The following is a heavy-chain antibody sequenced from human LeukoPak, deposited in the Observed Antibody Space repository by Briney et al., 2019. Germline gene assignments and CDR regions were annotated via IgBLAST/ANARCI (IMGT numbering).Heavy chain of an antibody. Sequence: ASVKVSCTASGYMFTVYYMHWVRQAPGQGLEWMGRINPNSGGTNYAQKFQGRVTMARDTSITTAYMELRSLRSDDTAVYYCARVLLSYDSSGYNWFDPWGQGTLVTVSS. CDR3: ARVLLSYDSSGYNWFDP. D-gene: IGHD3-22*01. J-gene: IGHJ5*02. CDR2: INPNSGGT. V-gene: IGHV1-2*06. CDR1: GYMFTVYY.